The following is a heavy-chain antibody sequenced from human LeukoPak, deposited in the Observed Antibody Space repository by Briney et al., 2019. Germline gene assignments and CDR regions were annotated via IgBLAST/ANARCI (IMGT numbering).Heavy chain of an antibody. CDR2: IYSSGTT. D-gene: IGHD6-19*01. CDR3: ARYISGYSSVVFDY. V-gene: IGHV4-39*01. CDR1: GGSISSSSDY. J-gene: IGHJ4*02. Sequence: SETLSLTCTVSGGSISSSSDYWGWIRQPPGKGLEWIGSIYSSGTTYYNPSLKSRVTISVDTSKNQFSLKVSSVTAADTAVYYCARYISGYSSVVFDYWGQGTLVTVFS.